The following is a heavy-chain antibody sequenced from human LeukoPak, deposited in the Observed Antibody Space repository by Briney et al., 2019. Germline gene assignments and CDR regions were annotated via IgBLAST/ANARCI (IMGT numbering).Heavy chain of an antibody. CDR1: GFTFSTYA. CDR2: ISGSGDTT. J-gene: IGHJ1*01. D-gene: IGHD2-21*02. Sequence: GGSLRLSCAASGFTFSTYAMSWVRQAPGKGLEWVSGISGSGDTTYYADSVKGRITISRDNSKNTLYLQMSSLRADDTAVYYCAKTFIFGGDHFQHWGQGTLVTVFS. CDR3: AKTFIFGGDHFQH. V-gene: IGHV3-23*01.